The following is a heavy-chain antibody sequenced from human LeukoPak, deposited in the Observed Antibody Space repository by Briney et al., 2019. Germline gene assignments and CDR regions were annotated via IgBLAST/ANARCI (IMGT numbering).Heavy chain of an antibody. CDR2: IYYSGST. V-gene: IGHV4-39*07. CDR1: GGSISSSSYY. D-gene: IGHD2-2*01. CDR3: ARGLRYCSSTSCYLSPFDY. Sequence: SETLSLTCTVSGGSISSSSYYWGWIRQPPGKGLEWIGSIYYSGSTYYNPSLKSRVTISVDTSKNQFSLKLSSVTAADTAVYYCARGLRYCSSTSCYLSPFDYWGQGTLVTVSS. J-gene: IGHJ4*02.